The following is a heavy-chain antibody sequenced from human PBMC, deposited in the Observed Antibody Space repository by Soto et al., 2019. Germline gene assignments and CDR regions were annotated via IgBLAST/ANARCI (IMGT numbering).Heavy chain of an antibody. CDR3: ARDICSTSCYEAFVGAFDI. J-gene: IGHJ3*02. CDR2: INPNSGGT. Sequence: QVQLVQSGAEVKKPGASVKVSCKASGYTFTGYYMHWVRQAPGQGLEWMGWINPNSGGTNYAQKFQGWVTMTRDTSISTAYMELSRLRYDDTAVYYCARDICSTSCYEAFVGAFDIWGQGTMVTVSS. D-gene: IGHD2-2*01. CDR1: GYTFTGYY. V-gene: IGHV1-2*04.